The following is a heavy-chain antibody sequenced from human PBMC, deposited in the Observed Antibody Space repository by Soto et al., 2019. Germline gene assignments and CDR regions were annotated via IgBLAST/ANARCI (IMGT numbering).Heavy chain of an antibody. CDR2: ISGSGGST. CDR1: GFTFSSYA. D-gene: IGHD5-12*01. V-gene: IGHV3-23*01. Sequence: GGSLRLSCAASGFTFSSYAMSWVRQAPGKGLEWVSAISGSGGSTYYADSVKGRFTISRDNSKNTLYLQMNSLRAEDTAVYYFATQNPRGYSGYDQMGVDYWGQGTLVTVSS. CDR3: ATQNPRGYSGYDQMGVDY. J-gene: IGHJ4*02.